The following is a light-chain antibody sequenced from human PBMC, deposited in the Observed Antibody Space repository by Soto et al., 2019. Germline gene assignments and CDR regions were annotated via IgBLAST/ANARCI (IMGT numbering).Light chain of an antibody. CDR1: QSLLHSDLKNY. J-gene: IGKJ1*01. Sequence: DIVMTQSPLSLAVTPGEPASISCRSSQSLLHSDLKNYLDWYLQKPGQSPQLLISLGSTRSSGVPDRFSGSGSGTDFTRKISRVEAEDVGVYYCMQPLQSWTFGQGTKGDIK. CDR2: LGS. V-gene: IGKV2-28*01. CDR3: MQPLQSWT.